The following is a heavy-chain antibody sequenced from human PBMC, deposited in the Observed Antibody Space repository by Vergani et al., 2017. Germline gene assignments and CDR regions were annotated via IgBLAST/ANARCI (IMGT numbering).Heavy chain of an antibody. V-gene: IGHV3-48*01. J-gene: IGHJ4*02. CDR2: IYSSGRTI. D-gene: IGHD3-10*01. Sequence: EVHLAESGGGLVQSGGSLRLSCAASGFTFSSYSMNWVRQAPGKGLEWVSYIYSSGRTIYYADSVKGRFTISRDNAKNSLYLQMNSLRAEDTAIYYCARDHMVRGVTSPTCFDYWGQGTLVTVSS. CDR1: GFTFSSYS. CDR3: ARDHMVRGVTSPTCFDY.